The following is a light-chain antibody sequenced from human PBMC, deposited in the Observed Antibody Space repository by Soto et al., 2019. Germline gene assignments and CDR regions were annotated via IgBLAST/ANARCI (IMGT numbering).Light chain of an antibody. CDR3: QQYNIYSWT. V-gene: IGKV1-5*01. CDR2: DAS. J-gene: IGKJ1*01. CDR1: QTISNW. Sequence: IQMNMSPSTLSASIEDRVTITCRASQTISNWLAWYQQKPGKAPKVLIHDASRLESGVPSRFSGSGSGTEFTLTISSLQPDDFATYYCQQYNIYSWTFGQGAMV.